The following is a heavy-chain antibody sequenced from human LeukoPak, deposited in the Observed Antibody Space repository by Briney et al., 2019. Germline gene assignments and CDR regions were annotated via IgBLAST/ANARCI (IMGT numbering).Heavy chain of an antibody. J-gene: IGHJ3*02. CDR1: GGSISSYY. CDR2: IYYSGST. CDR3: ASSPRDDAFDI. Sequence: SETLSLTCTVSGGSISSYYWSWIRQPPGKGLEWIGYIYYSGSTNYNPSLKSRVTISVDTSKNQFSLKLSSVTAADTAVYYYASSPRDDAFDIWGQGTMVTVSS. V-gene: IGHV4-59*08.